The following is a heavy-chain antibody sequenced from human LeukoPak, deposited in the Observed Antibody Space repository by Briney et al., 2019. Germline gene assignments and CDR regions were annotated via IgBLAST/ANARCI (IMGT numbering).Heavy chain of an antibody. J-gene: IGHJ5*02. Sequence: GGSLRLSCAASGFTFSSYAMSWVRQAPGKGLEWVSAISGSGGSTYYADSVKGRFTISRDNSKNTLYLQINSLRAEDTAVYYCAKPSSGWYLNWFDPWGQGTLVTVSS. CDR2: ISGSGGST. V-gene: IGHV3-23*01. CDR3: AKPSSGWYLNWFDP. D-gene: IGHD6-19*01. CDR1: GFTFSSYA.